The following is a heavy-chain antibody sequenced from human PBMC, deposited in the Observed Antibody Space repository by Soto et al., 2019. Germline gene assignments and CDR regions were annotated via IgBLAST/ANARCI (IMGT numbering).Heavy chain of an antibody. J-gene: IGHJ6*02. D-gene: IGHD6-19*01. CDR3: AKDLAGKGDYYYYYGMDV. CDR1: GFTFEDYA. Sequence: PGGSLRLSCVASGFTFEDYAMHWVRQSPGKGLEWVSGISWNRGSIGYADSVKGRFTISRDNAKKSLYLQMNSLGADDTAFYYCAKDLAGKGDYYYYYGMDVWGQGTTVTVSS. CDR2: ISWNRGSI. V-gene: IGHV3-9*01.